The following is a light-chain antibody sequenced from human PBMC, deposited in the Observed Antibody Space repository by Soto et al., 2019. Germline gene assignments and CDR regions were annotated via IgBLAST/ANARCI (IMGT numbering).Light chain of an antibody. V-gene: IGKV1-39*01. J-gene: IGKJ1*01. CDR2: AAS. Sequence: DIQMTQSPSSLSASVGDRVTITCRASQSISSYLNWYQQKPGKAPKLLIYAASSLQSGVPSRFSGSGSGTDFTLTISSLEPEDLAVYYCQQYGTPPQTFGQGTKVDIK. CDR3: QQYGTPPQT. CDR1: QSISSY.